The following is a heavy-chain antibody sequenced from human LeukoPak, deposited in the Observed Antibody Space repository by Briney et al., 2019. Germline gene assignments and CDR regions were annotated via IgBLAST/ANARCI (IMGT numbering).Heavy chain of an antibody. CDR2: ISSNSGSYI. J-gene: IGHJ6*04. V-gene: IGHV3-21*01. D-gene: IGHD3-10*02. Sequence: GGSLRLSCAASGFTFSSYSMNWVRQAPGKGLEWVSSISSNSGSYIYYADSVKGRFTISRDNAKNSLYLQMNSLRAEDTAVYYCAELGITMIGGVWGKGTTVTISS. CDR1: GFTFSSYS. CDR3: AELGITMIGGV.